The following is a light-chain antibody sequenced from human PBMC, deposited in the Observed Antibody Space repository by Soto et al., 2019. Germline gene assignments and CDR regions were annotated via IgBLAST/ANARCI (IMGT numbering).Light chain of an antibody. J-gene: IGKJ1*01. V-gene: IGKV3-15*01. CDR3: QQYANLPPWT. CDR2: DTS. CDR1: QSISFS. Sequence: EIVMTQSPATLSVSPGERATLSCRASQSISFSLAWYQQKPGQVPRLLIYDTSIRATGIPARFSGSGSGTQFTLSISSLQSEDFAVYYCQQYANLPPWTFGQGTKVEIK.